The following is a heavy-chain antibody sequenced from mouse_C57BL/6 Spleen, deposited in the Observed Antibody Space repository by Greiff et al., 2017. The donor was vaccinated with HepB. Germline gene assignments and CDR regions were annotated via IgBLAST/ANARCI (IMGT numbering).Heavy chain of an antibody. J-gene: IGHJ4*01. CDR2: IRPSDSDT. V-gene: IGHV1-74*01. Sequence: VQLQQPGAELVKPGASVKVSCKASGYTFTSYWMHWVKQRPGQGLEWIGRIRPSDSDTNYNQKFKGKATLTVDKSSSTAYMQLSSLTSEDSAVYYCAIGGERDAMDYWGQGTSVTVSS. CDR3: AIGGERDAMDY. CDR1: GYTFTSYW.